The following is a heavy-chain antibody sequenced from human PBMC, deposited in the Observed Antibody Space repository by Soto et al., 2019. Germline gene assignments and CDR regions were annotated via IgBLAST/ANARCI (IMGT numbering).Heavy chain of an antibody. J-gene: IGHJ4*02. Sequence: ASVKVSCKXSGYTFTSYGISWVRQAPGQGLEWMGWISAYNGNTNYAQKLQGRVTMTTDTSTSTAYMELRSLRSDDTAVYYCARDRIIAAAFHFDYWGQGTLVTVSS. D-gene: IGHD6-13*01. CDR2: ISAYNGNT. CDR3: ARDRIIAAAFHFDY. V-gene: IGHV1-18*04. CDR1: GYTFTSYG.